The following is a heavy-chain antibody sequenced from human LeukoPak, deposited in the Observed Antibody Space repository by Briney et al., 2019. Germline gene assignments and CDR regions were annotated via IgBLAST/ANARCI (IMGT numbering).Heavy chain of an antibody. CDR3: ARDAIIVVVNNYGMDV. D-gene: IGHD3-22*01. CDR1: GYTFTSYY. J-gene: IGHJ6*02. V-gene: IGHV1-46*01. Sequence: ASVKVSCKASGYTFTSYYMHWVRQAPGQGLEWMGIINPSGGSTSYAQKFQGRVTMTRDTSTSTVYMELSSLRSEDTAVYYCARDAIIVVVNNYGMDVWGQGTTVTVSS. CDR2: INPSGGST.